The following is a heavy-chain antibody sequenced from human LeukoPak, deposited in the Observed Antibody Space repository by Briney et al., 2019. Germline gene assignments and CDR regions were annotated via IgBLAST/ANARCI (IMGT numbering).Heavy chain of an antibody. V-gene: IGHV3-48*01. Sequence: PGGSLRLSCAASGFTFSSYSMNWVRQAPGKGLEWVSYISSSSTIYYADSVKGRFTISRDNAKNLLYLQMNSLRAEDTAVYYCARDRWFDYWGQGTLVTASS. CDR2: ISSSSTI. J-gene: IGHJ4*02. CDR1: GFTFSSYS. D-gene: IGHD4-23*01. CDR3: ARDRWFDY.